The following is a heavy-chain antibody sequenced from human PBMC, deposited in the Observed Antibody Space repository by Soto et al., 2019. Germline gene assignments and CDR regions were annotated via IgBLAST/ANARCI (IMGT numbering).Heavy chain of an antibody. V-gene: IGHV3-7*01. CDR1: GFTFSDYS. CDR2: IKQDGGEE. D-gene: IGHD3-22*01. CDR3: ARVYYESRGPTKYRAFDF. J-gene: IGHJ3*01. Sequence: GGSLRLFCAASGFTFSDYSMSWVRQSPGKGLEGVANIKQDGGEEDYVDSVKGRLTISRDNAKNSLYLQMNSLRVEDTAVYYCARVYYESRGPTKYRAFDFWGQGTMVTVSS.